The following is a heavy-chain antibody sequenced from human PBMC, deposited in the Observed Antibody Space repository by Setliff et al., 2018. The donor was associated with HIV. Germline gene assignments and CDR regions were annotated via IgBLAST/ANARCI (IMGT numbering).Heavy chain of an antibody. J-gene: IGHJ4*02. D-gene: IGHD3-10*01. CDR3: ARGVIRGVISQGGLDY. Sequence: ASVKVSCKTSGYSFSSHPIHWVRQAPGQRPEWMGWIKTGNGDTQYSQKFRDRVTITMDTGASTAYMELNSLRSEDSAVYYCARGVIRGVISQGGLDYWGPGTLVTVSS. CDR1: GYSFSSHP. V-gene: IGHV1-3*04. CDR2: IKTGNGDT.